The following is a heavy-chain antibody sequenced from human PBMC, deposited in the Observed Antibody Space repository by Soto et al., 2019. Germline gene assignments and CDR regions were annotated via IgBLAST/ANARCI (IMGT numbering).Heavy chain of an antibody. CDR2: VFYTGFT. CDR3: ASSQKGYDWNYFDH. D-gene: IGHD1-20*01. Sequence: PSETLSVTCAVSVGSISGSYYYWGWLRQSPGRGPEWIGSVFYTGFTSYNPSLESRVSVSVDTSKNQFSLKVSAVTAADTAVYYCASSQKGYDWNYFDHWGQGALVTVSS. V-gene: IGHV4-39*01. J-gene: IGHJ4*02. CDR1: VGSISGSYYY.